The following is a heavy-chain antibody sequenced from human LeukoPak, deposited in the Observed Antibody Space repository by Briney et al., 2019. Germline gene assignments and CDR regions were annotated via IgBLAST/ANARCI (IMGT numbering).Heavy chain of an antibody. Sequence: SETLSLTCTVSGGSISSYYWSWIRQPPGKGLEWIGYIYYSGSTNYNPSLKSRVTISVDTSKNQFSLKLSAVTAADTAVYYCAREVMVRGGHNLFYPGGQGTLVTVSS. CDR3: AREVMVRGGHNLFYP. V-gene: IGHV4-59*01. J-gene: IGHJ5*02. CDR2: IYYSGST. CDR1: GGSISSYY. D-gene: IGHD3-10*01.